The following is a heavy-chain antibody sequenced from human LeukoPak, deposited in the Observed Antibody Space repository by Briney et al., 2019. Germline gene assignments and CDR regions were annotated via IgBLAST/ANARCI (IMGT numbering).Heavy chain of an antibody. D-gene: IGHD2-2*01. Sequence: ASMKVSCKASGYIFTNNYIRWVRQAPGQGLEWLGWINPSTGGTKYAQQFQGWVTLTRDTSTSTAYLDLSRLKSNDTAVYYCARGYSSMFIDNWGQGTLVSVSS. CDR3: ARGYSSMFIDN. CDR1: GYIFTNNY. CDR2: INPSTGGT. V-gene: IGHV1-2*04. J-gene: IGHJ4*02.